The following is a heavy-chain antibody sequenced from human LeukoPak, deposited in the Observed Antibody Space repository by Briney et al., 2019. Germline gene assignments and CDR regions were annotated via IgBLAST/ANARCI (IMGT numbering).Heavy chain of an antibody. CDR2: IYYTGST. CDR1: GGSFSTYY. CDR3: ARAAHVWGSYRTRFDY. D-gene: IGHD3-16*02. J-gene: IGHJ4*02. V-gene: IGHV4-59*12. Sequence: SETLSLTCTVSGGSFSTYYWNWIRQPPGKGLEWVGYIYYTGSTNYNPSLKSRVTISVDTSKNQFSLKLSSVTAADTAVYYCARAAHVWGSYRTRFDYWGQGTLVTVSS.